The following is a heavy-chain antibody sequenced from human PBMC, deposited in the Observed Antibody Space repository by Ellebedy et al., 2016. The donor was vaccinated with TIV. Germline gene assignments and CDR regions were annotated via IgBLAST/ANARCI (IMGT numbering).Heavy chain of an antibody. CDR3: ARVHLFGWNDKGLDP. J-gene: IGHJ5*02. CDR1: GYTFSSYY. CDR2: INPNSGGT. D-gene: IGHD1-1*01. V-gene: IGHV1-2*02. Sequence: ASVKVSCKASGYTFSSYYMHWARQAPGQGLEWMGWINPNSGGTNYAQKFQGRVTMTRDTSISTAYMELSRLRSDDTAVYYCARVHLFGWNDKGLDPWGQGTLVTVSS.